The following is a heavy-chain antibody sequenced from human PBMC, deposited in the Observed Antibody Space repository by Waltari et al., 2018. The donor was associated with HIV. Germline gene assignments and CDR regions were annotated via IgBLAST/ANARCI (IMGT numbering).Heavy chain of an antibody. J-gene: IGHJ4*02. CDR1: GYTLTSHS. V-gene: IGHV1-2*02. Sequence: QVQLVQSGAAVQKPGAPVKVACKASGYTLTSHSKQWVRQAPGQGVEWMGWINPNGGGTNYAQKFQGRVTMTRDTSISTAYMELSRLRSDDTAVYYCARVPATTEYYFDYWGQGTLVTVSS. CDR3: ARVPATTEYYFDY. CDR2: INPNGGGT. D-gene: IGHD4-4*01.